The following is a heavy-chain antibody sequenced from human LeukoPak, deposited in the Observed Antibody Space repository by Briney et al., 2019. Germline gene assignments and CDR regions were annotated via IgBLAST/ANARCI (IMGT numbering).Heavy chain of an antibody. CDR3: ARVSSSWSVAPLDY. CDR1: GFTFSSYS. V-gene: IGHV3-21*01. Sequence: GGSLRLSCAASGFTFSSYSMNWVRQAPGKGLEWVSSISSSSSYIYYADSVKGRFTISRDNAKNSLYLQMNSLRAEDTAVYYCARVSSSWSVAPLDYWGQGTLVTVSS. J-gene: IGHJ4*02. D-gene: IGHD6-13*01. CDR2: ISSSSSYI.